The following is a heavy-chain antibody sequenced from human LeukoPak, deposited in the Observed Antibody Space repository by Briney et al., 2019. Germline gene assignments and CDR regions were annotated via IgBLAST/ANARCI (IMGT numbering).Heavy chain of an antibody. V-gene: IGHV3-23*01. CDR1: GFTFSTYV. Sequence: GGSLRLSCVASGFTFSTYVMGWVRQVPGKGLEWASSVSESGGSTYYADSVKGRFTISRDNSKDTLSLQMNSLRAEDTAVYYCARAHSGSYYWHYFDYWGQGTLVTVSS. J-gene: IGHJ4*02. CDR3: ARAHSGSYYWHYFDY. CDR2: VSESGGST. D-gene: IGHD1-26*01.